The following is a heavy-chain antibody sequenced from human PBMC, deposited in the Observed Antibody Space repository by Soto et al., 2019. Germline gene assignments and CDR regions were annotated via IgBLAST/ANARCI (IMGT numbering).Heavy chain of an antibody. Sequence: QVQLVQSGAEVKKPGSSVKVSCKASGGTFSSYTISWVRQAPGQGLEWMGRIIPILGIANYAQKFQGRVTITADKSTSTAYMELSSLRSEDTAVYYCARSIWVALYYGMDVWGQGTTVTVSS. CDR1: GGTFSSYT. CDR2: IIPILGIA. D-gene: IGHD2-15*01. CDR3: ARSIWVALYYGMDV. V-gene: IGHV1-69*02. J-gene: IGHJ6*02.